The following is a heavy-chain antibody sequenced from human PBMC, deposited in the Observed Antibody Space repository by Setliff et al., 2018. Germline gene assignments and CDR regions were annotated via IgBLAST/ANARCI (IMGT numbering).Heavy chain of an antibody. CDR2: IKWNGGDR. J-gene: IGHJ4*01. D-gene: IGHD6-19*01. V-gene: IGHV3-20*04. Sequence: PGGSLRLSCVASGFTFDDYDMAWVRQAPGKGLEWVAGIKWNGGDRGYADSVRGRFTISRDNAKNSLHLQMDSLRAEDTALYYCARRGPYYSGWYAIEYWGQGALVTVSS. CDR1: GFTFDDYD. CDR3: ARRGPYYSGWYAIEY.